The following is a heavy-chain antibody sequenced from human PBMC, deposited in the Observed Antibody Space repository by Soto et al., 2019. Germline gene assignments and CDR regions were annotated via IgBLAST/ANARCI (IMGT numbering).Heavy chain of an antibody. V-gene: IGHV3-7*01. CDR2: IKQDGGDK. CDR1: GFTFSNYW. D-gene: IGHD2-8*01. J-gene: IGHJ4*02. Sequence: GGSLRLSCAASGFTFSNYWMSWVRQAPGKGLEWVAKIKQDGGDKYYVDSVKGRFTISRDNAKNSLSLQMSSLRVDDTAVYYCARARYAATPFDNWGQGTLVTVSS. CDR3: ARARYAATPFDN.